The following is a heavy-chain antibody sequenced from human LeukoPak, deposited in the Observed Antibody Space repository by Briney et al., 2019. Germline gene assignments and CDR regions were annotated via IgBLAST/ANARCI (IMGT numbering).Heavy chain of an antibody. D-gene: IGHD3-10*01. J-gene: IGHJ4*02. Sequence: GGSLRLPCAASGFTFSSYAMSWVRQAPGKGLEWVSVIYSGGSTYYADSVKGRFTISRDNAKNTVFLQMNSLRAEDTAVYFCAAIASGTYHTSWGQGTLVTVSS. V-gene: IGHV3-23*03. CDR2: IYSGGST. CDR3: AAIASGTYHTS. CDR1: GFTFSSYA.